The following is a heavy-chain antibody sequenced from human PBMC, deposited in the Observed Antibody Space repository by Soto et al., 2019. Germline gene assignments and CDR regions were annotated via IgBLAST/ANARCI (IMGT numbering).Heavy chain of an antibody. CDR2: INAGNGNT. J-gene: IGHJ5*02. CDR1: GYTFTSYA. CDR3: ARVGDYYDSSGPEDWFDP. D-gene: IGHD3-22*01. V-gene: IGHV1-3*01. Sequence: ASVKVSCKAAGYTFTSYAMHWGRQAPGQRLEWMGWINAGNGNTKYSQKFQGRVTSTRDTSASTAYMELRSLRSDDTAVYYCARVGDYYDSSGPEDWFDPWGQGTLVTVSS.